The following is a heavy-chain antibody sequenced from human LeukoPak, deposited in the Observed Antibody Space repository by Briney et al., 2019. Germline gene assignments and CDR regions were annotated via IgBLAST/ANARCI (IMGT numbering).Heavy chain of an antibody. Sequence: PSETLSLTCTVSGGSISSSSYYWGWIRQPPGKGLEWIGSIYYSGSTYYNPSLKSRVTISVDTSKNQFSLKLSSMTAADTAVYYCARRRVGASNYFDYWGQGTLVTVSS. CDR2: IYYSGST. V-gene: IGHV4-39*01. CDR1: GGSISSSSYY. D-gene: IGHD1-26*01. CDR3: ARRRVGASNYFDY. J-gene: IGHJ4*02.